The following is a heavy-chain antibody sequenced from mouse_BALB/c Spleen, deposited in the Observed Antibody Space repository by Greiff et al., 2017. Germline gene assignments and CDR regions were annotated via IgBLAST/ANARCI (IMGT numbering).Heavy chain of an antibody. CDR2: ISDGGSYT. Sequence: EVKVVESGGGLVKPGGSLKLSCAASGFTFSDYYMYWVRQTPEKRLEWVATISDGGSYTYYPDSVKGRFTISRDNAKNNLYLQMSSLKSEDTAMYYCARGRRGFAYWGQGTLVTVSA. CDR1: GFTFSDYY. V-gene: IGHV5-4*02. CDR3: ARGRRGFAY. J-gene: IGHJ3*01. D-gene: IGHD2-12*01.